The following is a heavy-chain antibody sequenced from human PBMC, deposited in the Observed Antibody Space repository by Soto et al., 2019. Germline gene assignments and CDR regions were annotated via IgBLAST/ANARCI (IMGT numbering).Heavy chain of an antibody. CDR1: GGTFSSYT. CDR3: ARVADLGYFDY. V-gene: IGHV1-69*02. Sequence: QVQLVQSGAEVKKPGSSVKVSCKASGGTFSSYTISWVRQAPGQGLEWMGRIIPILGIANYAQKFQARVTITADKSTSTAYMELSSLRSEDTAVYYCARVADLGYFDYWGQGTLVTVSS. J-gene: IGHJ4*02. D-gene: IGHD5-12*01. CDR2: IIPILGIA.